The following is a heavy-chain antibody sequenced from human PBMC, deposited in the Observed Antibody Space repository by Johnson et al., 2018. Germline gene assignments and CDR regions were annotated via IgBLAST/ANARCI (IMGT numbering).Heavy chain of an antibody. Sequence: QLVESGGGLVQPGGSLRLSCAASGFTFRSYAMSWVRQAPGKGLEWVSAISGSGGSTYYADSVKGRFTISRDNSKNPLFLQMNSLRAEDTAVYYCAKGRTVLWFGELDVWGKGTTVTVSS. CDR2: ISGSGGST. J-gene: IGHJ6*04. CDR1: GFTFRSYA. V-gene: IGHV3-23*04. CDR3: AKGRTVLWFGELDV. D-gene: IGHD3-10*01.